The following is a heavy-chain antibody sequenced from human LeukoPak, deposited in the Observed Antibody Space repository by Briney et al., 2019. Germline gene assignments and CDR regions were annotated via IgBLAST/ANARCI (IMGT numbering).Heavy chain of an antibody. Sequence: GGSLRLSCAASGFTFSSYSMNWVRQAPGKGLEWVSYISSSSSTICYADSVKGRFTISRDNAKNSLYLQMNSLRAEDTAVYYCARDETLDYGFDYWGQGTLVTVSS. D-gene: IGHD4-17*01. CDR1: GFTFSSYS. CDR3: ARDETLDYGFDY. V-gene: IGHV3-48*01. J-gene: IGHJ4*02. CDR2: ISSSSSTI.